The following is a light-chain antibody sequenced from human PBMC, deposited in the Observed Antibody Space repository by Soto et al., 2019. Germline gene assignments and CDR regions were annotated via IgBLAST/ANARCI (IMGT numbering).Light chain of an antibody. CDR1: QSVSSN. CDR2: GAS. V-gene: IGKV3-15*01. CDR3: HQYNYWPYT. Sequence: EIVMTQSPATLSVSPGERATLSCRASQSVSSNLAWYQQNPGQAPRLLIYGASTRATGIPARFSGSGFGTEFTLTISSLQSEDFAVYYCHQYNYWPYTFGQGTKLEIK. J-gene: IGKJ2*01.